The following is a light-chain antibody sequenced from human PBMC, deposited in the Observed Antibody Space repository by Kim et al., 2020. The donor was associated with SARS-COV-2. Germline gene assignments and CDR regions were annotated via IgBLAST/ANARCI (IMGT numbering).Light chain of an antibody. CDR3: QQYNSWPRT. CDR2: DAS. J-gene: IGKJ1*01. V-gene: IGKV3-15*01. Sequence: VSPGERATLSCRASQSVSSNFAWYQQKPGEAPSLLIYDASTRATGIPARFSGSGSGTEFTLTISSLQSDDFAAYYCQQYNSWPRTFGQGTKVDIK. CDR1: QSVSSN.